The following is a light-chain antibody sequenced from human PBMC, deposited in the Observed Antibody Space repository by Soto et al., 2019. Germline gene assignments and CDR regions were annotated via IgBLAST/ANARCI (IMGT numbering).Light chain of an antibody. CDR1: QSVSTT. CDR3: QQFSSYPLT. CDR2: GAS. V-gene: IGKV3D-15*01. J-gene: IGKJ4*01. Sequence: EIVMTQSPASLSVSRGQRASLSCRASQSVSTTVVWYQQKPGQAPRLLIYGASIRATGIPDRFSGSGSGTDFTLTISRLEPEDFAVYYCQQFSSYPLTFGGGTKVDIK.